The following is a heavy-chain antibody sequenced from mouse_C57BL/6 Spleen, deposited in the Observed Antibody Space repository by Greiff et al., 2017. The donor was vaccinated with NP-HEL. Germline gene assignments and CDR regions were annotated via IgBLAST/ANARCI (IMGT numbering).Heavy chain of an antibody. CDR2: IYPGDGDT. D-gene: IGHD2-4*01. V-gene: IGHV1-80*01. CDR3: SRSYDYDFDY. Sequence: VQLQQSGAELVKPGASVKISCKASGYAFSSYWMNWVKQRPGKGLEWIGQIYPGDGDTNYNGKFKGKATLTADKSSSTAYMQLSSMTSEDSAVYFWSRSYDYDFDYWGQGTTLTVSS. J-gene: IGHJ2*01. CDR1: GYAFSSYW.